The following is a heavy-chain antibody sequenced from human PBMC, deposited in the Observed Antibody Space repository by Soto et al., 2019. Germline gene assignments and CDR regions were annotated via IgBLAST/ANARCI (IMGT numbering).Heavy chain of an antibody. CDR1: GYTLTSYG. CDR3: ARVGSSWYLAGTYYFDY. D-gene: IGHD6-13*01. CDR2: ISAYNGNT. V-gene: IGHV1-18*04. J-gene: IGHJ4*02. Sequence: GASVKVSCKASGYTLTSYGISWVRQAPGQGLEWMGWISAYNGNTNYAQKLQGRVTMTTDTSTSTAYMELRSLRSDDTAVYYCARVGSSWYLAGTYYFDYWGQGTLVTVSS.